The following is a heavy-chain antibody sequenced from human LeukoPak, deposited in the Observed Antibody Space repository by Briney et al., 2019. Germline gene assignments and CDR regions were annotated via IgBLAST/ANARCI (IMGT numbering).Heavy chain of an antibody. Sequence: PSETLSLTCTVSGGSISGYYWSWIRQPPGKGLEWIGYIYYSGSTNYNPSLKSRVTISVDTSKNQFSLKLSSVTAADTAVYYCARRRYFDLWGRGTLVTVSS. J-gene: IGHJ2*01. CDR2: IYYSGST. V-gene: IGHV4-59*01. CDR3: ARRRYFDL. CDR1: GGSISGYY.